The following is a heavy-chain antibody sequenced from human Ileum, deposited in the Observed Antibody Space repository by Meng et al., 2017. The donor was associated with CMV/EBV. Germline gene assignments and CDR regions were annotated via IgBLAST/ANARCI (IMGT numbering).Heavy chain of an antibody. Sequence: GESLKISCAASGFTFSSYSMNWVRQAPGKGLEWVSSISSSSSYIYYADSVKGRFTISRDNAKNSLYLQMNSLRAEDTAVYYCASLSVVVPAAVDYWVQGTLVTSPQ. D-gene: IGHD2-2*01. V-gene: IGHV3-21*01. CDR3: ASLSVVVPAAVDY. CDR2: ISSSSSYI. J-gene: IGHJ4*02. CDR1: GFTFSSYS.